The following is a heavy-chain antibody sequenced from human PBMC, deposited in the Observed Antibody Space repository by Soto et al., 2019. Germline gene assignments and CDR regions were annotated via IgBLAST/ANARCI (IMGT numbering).Heavy chain of an antibody. Sequence: PGESLKISCEGSGYRFASYWITWVRQVPGKGLEWMGRIDPLDSQTNYSASFEGHVTFSADKSINTAFLQWSSLRASDTATYFCTRHAVITSVGVIVSHWFDPWGQGTPVTVSS. D-gene: IGHD3-16*02. CDR1: GYRFASYW. CDR2: IDPLDSQT. V-gene: IGHV5-10-1*01. J-gene: IGHJ5*02. CDR3: TRHAVITSVGVIVSHWFDP.